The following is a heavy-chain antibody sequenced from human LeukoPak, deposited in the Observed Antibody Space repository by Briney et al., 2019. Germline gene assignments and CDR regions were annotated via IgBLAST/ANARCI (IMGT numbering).Heavy chain of an antibody. Sequence: GGSLRLSCAASGFTFSSYSMNWVRQAPGKGLEWVSYISSSSSTIYYADSVKGRFTISRDNAKNSLYLQVNSLRAEDTAVYYCARGMQWLKSWGQGTLVTVSS. V-gene: IGHV3-48*01. CDR3: ARGMQWLKS. J-gene: IGHJ4*02. CDR1: GFTFSSYS. CDR2: ISSSSSTI. D-gene: IGHD6-19*01.